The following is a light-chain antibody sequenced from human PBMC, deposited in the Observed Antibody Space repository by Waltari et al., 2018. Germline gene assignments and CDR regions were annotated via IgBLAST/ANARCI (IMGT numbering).Light chain of an antibody. CDR1: WNISKY. CDR3: QHYVRLPVT. Sequence: EIVLTQSPGTLSVSPGERATLSCRASWNISKYLTVYQQKPGQAPRLRIYAASTRATGIPYRFSGSGFGTDLSLTLRSMEPYDCAVYYCQHYVRLPVTFGQGTKVEIK. CDR2: AAS. J-gene: IGKJ1*01. V-gene: IGKV3-20*01.